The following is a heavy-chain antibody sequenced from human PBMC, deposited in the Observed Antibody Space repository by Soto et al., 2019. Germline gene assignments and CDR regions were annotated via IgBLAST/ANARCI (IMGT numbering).Heavy chain of an antibody. CDR1: GFSFSSYA. J-gene: IGHJ4*02. CDR3: AKESMPEHYGDTLFDH. Sequence: EVQLLESGVGLVQPGGSLRLSCEASGFSFSSYALSWVRQAPGKGLEWVSTFSAGGRAYYADSVKGRFTIAKDFSKNTLHLQTNSLRAEDTAVYYCAKESMPEHYGDTLFDHWGQGTRVTVSS. V-gene: IGHV3-23*01. CDR2: FSAGGRA. D-gene: IGHD4-17*01.